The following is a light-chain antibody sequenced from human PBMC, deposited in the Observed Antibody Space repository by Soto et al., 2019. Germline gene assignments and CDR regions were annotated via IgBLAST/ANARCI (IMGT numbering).Light chain of an antibody. V-gene: IGKV3-11*01. CDR3: KQRGNWPWT. CDR1: ESVNSY. CDR2: DAS. J-gene: IGKJ1*01. Sequence: EIVLTQSPATLSLSPGERATLSCRASESVNSYLAWYQQKPGQAPRLLIYDASNRATGIQARFSGSGSGTDFTLTIRSLEPEDFAVYFCKQRGNWPWTFGQGTKVDIK.